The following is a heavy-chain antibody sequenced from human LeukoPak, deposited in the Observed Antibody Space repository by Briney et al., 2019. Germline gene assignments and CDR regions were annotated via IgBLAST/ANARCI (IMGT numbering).Heavy chain of an antibody. V-gene: IGHV1-18*01. J-gene: IGHJ5*02. CDR1: GYTFSTYG. D-gene: IGHD2-2*01. CDR2: ISGSTGST. CDR3: ARVGRDCSDINCYWADWFDP. Sequence: ASVKVSRKASGYTFSTYGITWVREAPGQGPEWLGWISGSTGSTHYTQAVQGRVTMTTDTSTATAYMELRSLRSDDTAIYYCARVGRDCSDINCYWADWFDPWGQGTLVIVSS.